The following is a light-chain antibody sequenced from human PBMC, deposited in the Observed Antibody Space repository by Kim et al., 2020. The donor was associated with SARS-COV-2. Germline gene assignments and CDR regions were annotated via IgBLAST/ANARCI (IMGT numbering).Light chain of an antibody. J-gene: IGKJ1*01. V-gene: IGKV3-20*01. Sequence: SPGERATLSCRASQSVSSSYLAWYQQKPGQAPRLLIYGASSRATGIPDRFNGSGSGTDFTLTISRLEPEDFAVYYCQQYGSSPWTFGQGTKVDIK. CDR3: QQYGSSPWT. CDR1: QSVSSSY. CDR2: GAS.